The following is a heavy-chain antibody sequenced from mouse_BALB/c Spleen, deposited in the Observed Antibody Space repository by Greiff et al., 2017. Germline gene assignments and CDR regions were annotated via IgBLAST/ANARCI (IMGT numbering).Heavy chain of an antibody. CDR2: ISYSGST. Sequence: EVKLQESGPGLVKPSQSLSLTCTVTGYSITSDYAWNWIRQFPGNKLEWMGYISYSGSTSYNPSLKSRISITRDTSKNQFFLQLNSVTTEDTATYYCARGGPPFDYWGQGTTLTVSS. CDR3: ARGGPPFDY. CDR1: GYSITSDYA. J-gene: IGHJ2*01. V-gene: IGHV3-2*02.